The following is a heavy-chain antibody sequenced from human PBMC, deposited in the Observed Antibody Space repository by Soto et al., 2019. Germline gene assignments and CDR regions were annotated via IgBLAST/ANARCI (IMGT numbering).Heavy chain of an antibody. D-gene: IGHD3-22*01. CDR3: AKAKFYDSSGYYHVTDY. CDR1: GFTFSSYV. CDR2: ISGTGGST. Sequence: GGALRLSCAASGFTFSSYVMSWVRQAPEKGLEWVSGISGTGGSTFYADSVKGRFTISRDNAKNTLFLQMNSLRAGDTAVYYCAKAKFYDSSGYYHVTDYWGQGTLVTVSS. J-gene: IGHJ4*02. V-gene: IGHV3-23*01.